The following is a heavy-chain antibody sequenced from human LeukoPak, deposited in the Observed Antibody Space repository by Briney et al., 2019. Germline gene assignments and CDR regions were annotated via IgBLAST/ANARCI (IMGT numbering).Heavy chain of an antibody. Sequence: PGGSLRLSCAASGFTFSSYGMHWVRQAPGKGLEWVAVIWYDGSNKYYADSVKGRFTISRDNSKNTLYLQMNSLRAEDTAVYYCARRGKYCSSTSCYHYFDYWGQGTLVTVSS. D-gene: IGHD2-2*01. J-gene: IGHJ4*02. CDR1: GFTFSSYG. V-gene: IGHV3-33*01. CDR2: IWYDGSNK. CDR3: ARRGKYCSSTSCYHYFDY.